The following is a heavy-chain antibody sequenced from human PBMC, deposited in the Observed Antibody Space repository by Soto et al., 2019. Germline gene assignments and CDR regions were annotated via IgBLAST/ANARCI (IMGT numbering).Heavy chain of an antibody. CDR2: IYHSGST. CDR1: GYSITNGYY. Sequence: SETLSLTCAVSGYSITNGYYWGWIRQPPGRGLEWIGTIYHSGSTYYNPSLKTRVTISVDTSKNQFSLKLSSVTAADTAVYYCARALYCSGGSCSPLRGMVVWGQGTTVTVSS. D-gene: IGHD2-15*01. V-gene: IGHV4-38-2*01. J-gene: IGHJ6*02. CDR3: ARALYCSGGSCSPLRGMVV.